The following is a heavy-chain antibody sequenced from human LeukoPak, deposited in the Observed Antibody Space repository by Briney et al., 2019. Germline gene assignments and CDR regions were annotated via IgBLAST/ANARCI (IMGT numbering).Heavy chain of an antibody. CDR1: GFTFNNYA. V-gene: IGHV3-23*01. Sequence: PGGSLRLSCAASGFTFNNYAMSWVRQAPGKGLEWVSTISGSDSSTYHSDSVRGRFTVSRDISKNTLYLQMNSLRAEDTAVYYCAKPQKSGTYFVYCFDYWGQGTLVTVSS. J-gene: IGHJ4*02. CDR2: ISGSDSST. D-gene: IGHD1-26*01. CDR3: AKPQKSGTYFVYCFDY.